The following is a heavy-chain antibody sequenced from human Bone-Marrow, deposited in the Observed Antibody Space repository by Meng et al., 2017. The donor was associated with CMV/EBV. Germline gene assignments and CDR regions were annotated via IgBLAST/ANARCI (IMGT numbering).Heavy chain of an antibody. V-gene: IGHV4-34*01. CDR1: GGSFRGYY. J-gene: IGHJ5*02. CDR3: ARAIVDSSSWTNWFDP. D-gene: IGHD6-13*01. Sequence: YGGSFRGYYWSWIRQPPGKGLEWIGEINHSGSTNYTPSLKSRVTISVDTSKNQFSLKLSSVTAADTAVYYCARAIVDSSSWTNWFDPWGQGTLVTVSS. CDR2: INHSGST.